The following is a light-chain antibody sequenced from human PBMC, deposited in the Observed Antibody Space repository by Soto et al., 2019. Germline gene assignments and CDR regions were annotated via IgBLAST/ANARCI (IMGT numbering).Light chain of an antibody. Sequence: EILLTQSPATLSFSPGERATLSCRAGQSISNYLAWYQQKPGQAPRLLIYDESNRATDIPARFSGGGSGTDFTLTIRSLEADYFAVYYCQHGGAFGPGTKVEIK. CDR3: QHGGA. V-gene: IGKV3-11*01. CDR1: QSISNY. J-gene: IGKJ3*01. CDR2: DES.